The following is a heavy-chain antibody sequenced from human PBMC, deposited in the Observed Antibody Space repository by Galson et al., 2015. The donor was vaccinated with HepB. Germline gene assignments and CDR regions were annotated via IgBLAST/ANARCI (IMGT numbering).Heavy chain of an antibody. CDR3: AHITGGGNSPLFDY. CDR2: IYWNDER. J-gene: IGHJ4*02. D-gene: IGHD4-23*01. CDR1: GFSLSTSAVG. Sequence: PALVKPTQTLTLTCTFSGFSLSTSAVGVGWIRQPPGKALEWLALIYWNDERRYSPSLKSRLAITKDTSKNQVVLIMTNMDPVDTATYYCAHITGGGNSPLFDYWGQGTLVTVSS. V-gene: IGHV2-5*01.